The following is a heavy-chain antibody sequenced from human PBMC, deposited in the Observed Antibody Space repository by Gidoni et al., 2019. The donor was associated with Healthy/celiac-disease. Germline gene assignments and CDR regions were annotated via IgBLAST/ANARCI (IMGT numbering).Heavy chain of an antibody. V-gene: IGHV4-38-2*02. CDR3: ARGLYWFDP. CDR1: RYSISSGYY. D-gene: IGHD3-16*01. CDR2: IFHSGNT. Sequence: QVQLQESGPGLVKPSETLSLTCTVPRYSISSGYYWDWIRQPPGKGLEWIGSIFHSGNTYYNPSLKSRVTISVDTSRNQFSLKLSSVTAADTAVYYCARGLYWFDPWGQGTLVIVSS. J-gene: IGHJ5*02.